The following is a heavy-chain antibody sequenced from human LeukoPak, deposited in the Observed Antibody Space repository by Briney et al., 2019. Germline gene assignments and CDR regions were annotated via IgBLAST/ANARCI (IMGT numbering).Heavy chain of an antibody. Sequence: SETLSLTCTVSGGSISSYYWSWIRQPPGKGLEWIGYIYYSGSTNYNPSLKSRVTISVDTSKNQFSLKLSSVTAADTAVYYCARTTTVSYFDYWGQGTLVTVSS. CDR1: GGSISSYY. J-gene: IGHJ4*02. CDR3: ARTTTVSYFDY. V-gene: IGHV4-59*08. CDR2: IYYSGST. D-gene: IGHD4-17*01.